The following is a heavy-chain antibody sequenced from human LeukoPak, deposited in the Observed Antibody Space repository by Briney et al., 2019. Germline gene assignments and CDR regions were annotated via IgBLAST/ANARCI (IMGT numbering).Heavy chain of an antibody. CDR1: GYTFTGYY. CDR2: INLNSGGT. Sequence: ASVKVSCKASGYTFTGYYMHWVRQAPGQGLEWMGGINLNSGGTTYAKKFQGRVTTTSDTSISTAYMELSRLRSDDTAVYCCARIDILTGYYLLFDYWGQGTLVTASS. V-gene: IGHV1-2*02. J-gene: IGHJ4*02. CDR3: ARIDILTGYYLLFDY. D-gene: IGHD3-9*01.